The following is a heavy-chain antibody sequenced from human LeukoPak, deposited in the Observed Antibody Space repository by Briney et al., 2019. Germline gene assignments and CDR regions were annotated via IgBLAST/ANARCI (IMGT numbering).Heavy chain of an antibody. CDR2: ISGSGDST. Sequence: PGGSLRLSCAASGFTFNSYAMSWVRQAPGKGLEWVSGISGSGDSTYYADSVKGRFTISRDSSKNTLYLQMNSLRAEDTAEYYCANPHAVSPPLAVGLLQTYWGQGTLVTVSS. J-gene: IGHJ4*02. CDR1: GFTFNSYA. V-gene: IGHV3-23*01. CDR3: ANPHAVSPPLAVGLLQTY. D-gene: IGHD1-26*01.